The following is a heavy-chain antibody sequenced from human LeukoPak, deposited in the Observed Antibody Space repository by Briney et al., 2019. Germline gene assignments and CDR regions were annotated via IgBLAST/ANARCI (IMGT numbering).Heavy chain of an antibody. V-gene: IGHV4-61*02. Sequence: PSQTLSLTCTVSGGSISSGSYYWSWIRPPAGKGLEWIVRIYTSGSTNYNPSLKSRVTISVDTSKNQFSLKLSSVTAADPAVYYCARDSRPYYCSGGSCYPIWFDPWGQGTLVTVSS. CDR2: IYTSGST. CDR3: ARDSRPYYCSGGSCYPIWFDP. CDR1: GGSISSGSYY. D-gene: IGHD2-15*01. J-gene: IGHJ5*02.